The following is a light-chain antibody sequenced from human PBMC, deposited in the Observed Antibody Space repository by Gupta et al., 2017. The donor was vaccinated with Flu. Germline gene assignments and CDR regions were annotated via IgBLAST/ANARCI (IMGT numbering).Light chain of an antibody. Sequence: QSVLTQPPSASGTPGQRVTISCSGSRFNIGSNTVNWYQQLPGTAPKLLIYSSNQRPSGVPDRFSGSKSDTSASLAISGLQSEDEADYYCAAWDDSLNGPVFGGGTKLTVL. V-gene: IGLV1-44*01. CDR2: SSN. J-gene: IGLJ3*02. CDR1: RFNIGSNT. CDR3: AAWDDSLNGPV.